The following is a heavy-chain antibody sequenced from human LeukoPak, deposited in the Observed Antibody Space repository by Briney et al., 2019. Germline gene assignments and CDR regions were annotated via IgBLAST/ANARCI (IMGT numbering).Heavy chain of an antibody. CDR1: GFTFSSYA. Sequence: GGSLRLSCAASGFTFSSYAMHWVRQAPGKGLEWVAVISYDGSNKYYADSVKGRFTISRDNSKNTLYLQMSSLTVDDTAIYYCAKSPRVPASWVRPGFDYWGQGTLVIVSS. D-gene: IGHD2-2*01. J-gene: IGHJ4*02. V-gene: IGHV3-30-3*02. CDR2: ISYDGSNK. CDR3: AKSPRVPASWVRPGFDY.